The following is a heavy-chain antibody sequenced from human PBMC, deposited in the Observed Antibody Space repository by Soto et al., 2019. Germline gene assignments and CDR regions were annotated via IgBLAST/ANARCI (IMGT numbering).Heavy chain of an antibody. V-gene: IGHV4-61*01. D-gene: IGHD2-21*01. CDR2: IHYSGST. CDR3: TRGGDPYKTGH. CDR1: GGSVNIGTYY. Sequence: SETLSLTCSLPGGSVNIGTYYWSWLRQPPGKGLEWIGFIHYSGSTNYNPSLKGRVTMSVDTSKNQFSLKLTSVNTADTAIYYCTRGGDPYKTGHWGQGTLVTVSS. J-gene: IGHJ4*02.